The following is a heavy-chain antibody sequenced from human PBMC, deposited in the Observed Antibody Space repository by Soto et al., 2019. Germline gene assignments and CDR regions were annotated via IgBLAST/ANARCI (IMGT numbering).Heavy chain of an antibody. CDR1: GGSFSGYY. CDR3: ARGDEIVVVPAYIHWFDN. J-gene: IGHJ5*02. D-gene: IGHD2-2*01. V-gene: IGHV4-34*01. Sequence: SEPLSLTSAVHGGSFSGYYWSWIRQPPGKGLERIGEINHSGSTNYNPSLKSRVTISVDTSKNQFSLKPSSVTAADTAVYYCARGDEIVVVPAYIHWFDNSDKGTLVT. CDR2: INHSGST.